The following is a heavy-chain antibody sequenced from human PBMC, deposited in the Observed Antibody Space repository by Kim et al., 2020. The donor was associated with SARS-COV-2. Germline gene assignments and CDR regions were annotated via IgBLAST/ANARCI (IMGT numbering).Heavy chain of an antibody. Sequence: GGSLRLSCAASGFTFSSYAMHWVRQAPGKGLEWVAVISYDGSNKYYADSVKGRFTISRHNSKNTLYLQMNSLRAEDTAVYYCARVGGGNVVGAFDIWGQGTMVTVSS. J-gene: IGHJ3*02. CDR1: GFTFSSYA. D-gene: IGHD1-26*01. CDR2: ISYDGSNK. V-gene: IGHV3-30*04. CDR3: ARVGGGNVVGAFDI.